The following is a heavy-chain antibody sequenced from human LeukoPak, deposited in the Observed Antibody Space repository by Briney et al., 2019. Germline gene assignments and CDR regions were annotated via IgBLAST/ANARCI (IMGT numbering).Heavy chain of an antibody. V-gene: IGHV4-39*01. CDR3: ASSLPGAGPAADP. D-gene: IGHD2-8*02. CDR1: GGSISSSSYY. Sequence: SETLSLTCTVSGGSISSSSYYWGWIRQPPGKGLEWIGSIYYSGSTYYNPSLKSRVTISVDTSKNQFSLKLSSVTAADTAVYYCASSLPGAGPAADPWGQGTLVTVSS. J-gene: IGHJ5*02. CDR2: IYYSGST.